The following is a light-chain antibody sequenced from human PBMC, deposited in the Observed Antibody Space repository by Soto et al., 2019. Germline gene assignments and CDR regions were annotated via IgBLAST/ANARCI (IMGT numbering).Light chain of an antibody. Sequence: QSALTQPASVSGSPGQSITISCTGTSSDVGGYNYVSWYQQHPGKAPKLMIYDVSNRPSGVSNRFSGSKSGNTASLTISGLQAEDEADYYFRSYITSSTGVFGGGTKLTVL. CDR3: RSYITSSTGV. CDR1: SSDVGGYNY. V-gene: IGLV2-14*03. J-gene: IGLJ2*01. CDR2: DVS.